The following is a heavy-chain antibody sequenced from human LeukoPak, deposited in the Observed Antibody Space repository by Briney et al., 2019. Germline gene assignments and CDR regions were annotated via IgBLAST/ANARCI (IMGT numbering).Heavy chain of an antibody. CDR1: GYTFSGYY. CDR3: ARENLGYYYDSSGYYDPAL. CDR2: INPNSGGT. J-gene: IGHJ4*02. Sequence: ASVKVSCKASGYTFSGYYMHWVRQAPGQGLEWMGGINPNSGGTKYAQRFQGRVTMTRDTSISTAYMELSRLRSDDTAVYYCARENLGYYYDSSGYYDPALWGQGTLVTVSS. V-gene: IGHV1-2*02. D-gene: IGHD3-22*01.